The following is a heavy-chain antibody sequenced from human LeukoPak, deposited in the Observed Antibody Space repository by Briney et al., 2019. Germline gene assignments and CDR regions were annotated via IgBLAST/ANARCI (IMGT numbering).Heavy chain of an antibody. D-gene: IGHD3-22*01. V-gene: IGHV1-8*01. J-gene: IGHJ4*02. CDR1: GYTFTSYD. CDR3: ASSDYDSSGYRDFDY. Sequence: ASVKVSCQASGYTFTSYDINWVRQATGQGLEWMGWMSPNSGDTGYAQKFQGRVTITADESTSTAYMELSSLRSEDTAVYYCASSDYDSSGYRDFDYWGQGTLVTVSS. CDR2: MSPNSGDT.